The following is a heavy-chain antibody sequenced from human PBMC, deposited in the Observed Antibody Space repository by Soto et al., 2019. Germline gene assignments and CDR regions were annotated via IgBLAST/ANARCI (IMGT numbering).Heavy chain of an antibody. V-gene: IGHV4-59*08. CDR3: ARRFWSGYYDWFDP. D-gene: IGHD3-3*01. CDR2: IYYSGST. J-gene: IGHJ5*02. CDR1: GGSISSYY. Sequence: SETLSLTCTVSGGSISSYYWSWIRQPPGKGLEWIGYIYYSGSTNYNPSLKSRVTISVDTSKNQFSLKLSSVTAADTAVYYCARRFWSGYYDWFDPWGQGTLVTVSS.